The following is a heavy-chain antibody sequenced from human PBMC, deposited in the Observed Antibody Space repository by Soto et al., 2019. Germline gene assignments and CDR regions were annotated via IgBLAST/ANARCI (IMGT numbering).Heavy chain of an antibody. CDR1: GFTFSNYG. J-gene: IGHJ4*02. V-gene: IGHV3-30*18. Sequence: GGSLRLSCAASGFTFSNYGMHWVRQAPGKGLEWVAVISFDGTNKFYADSVQGRFTISRDNSKNTLYLQMNSLRAEDTAVYYCAKDPRLQLGFWGQGTLVTVSS. CDR2: ISFDGTNK. D-gene: IGHD1-1*01. CDR3: AKDPRLQLGF.